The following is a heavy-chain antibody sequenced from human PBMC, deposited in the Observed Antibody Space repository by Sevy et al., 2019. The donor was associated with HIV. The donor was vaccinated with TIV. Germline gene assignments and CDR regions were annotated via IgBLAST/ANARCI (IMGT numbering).Heavy chain of an antibody. Sequence: GGSLRLSCAASGFTFSSYSMNWVRQAPGKGLEWVSSISSSSSYIYYADSVKGRFTISRDNAKNSLYLQMNSLRAEDTAVYYCAAGTVVTPYWFDPWGRGTLVTVSS. V-gene: IGHV3-21*01. J-gene: IGHJ5*02. CDR3: AAGTVVTPYWFDP. D-gene: IGHD2-21*02. CDR2: ISSSSSYI. CDR1: GFTFSSYS.